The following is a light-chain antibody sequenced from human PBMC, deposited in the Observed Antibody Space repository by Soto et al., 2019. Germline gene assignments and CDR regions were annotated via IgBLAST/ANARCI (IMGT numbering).Light chain of an antibody. J-gene: IGKJ5*01. CDR2: DAS. CDR3: QQRGEWPPGAT. V-gene: IGKV3-11*01. CDR1: QSVSTY. Sequence: EIVLTQSPATLSLSPVERATLSCRARQSVSTYLAWYQQRPGQAPTPLLYDASYRATDIPPTFSGSGSGTDFTLTISRLEPEDFAVYYCQQRGEWPPGATFGQGTRLEIK.